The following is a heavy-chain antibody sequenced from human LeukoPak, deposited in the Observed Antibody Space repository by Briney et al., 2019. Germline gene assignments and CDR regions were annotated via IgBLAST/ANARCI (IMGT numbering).Heavy chain of an antibody. V-gene: IGHV4-38-2*02. Sequence: SETLSLTCTVSSYSISSGYYWGWMRQPPGKGLEWIGSIYHSGGTYYNPSLKSRVTTSVDTSKNQFSLKLSSVTAADTAVYYCASWEGVFGVVIADDYWGQGTLVTVSS. CDR3: ASWEGVFGVVIADDY. J-gene: IGHJ4*02. CDR2: IYHSGGT. CDR1: SYSISSGYY. D-gene: IGHD3-3*01.